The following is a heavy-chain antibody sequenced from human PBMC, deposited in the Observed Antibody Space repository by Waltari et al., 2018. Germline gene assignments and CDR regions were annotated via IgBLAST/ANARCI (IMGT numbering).Heavy chain of an antibody. V-gene: IGHV3-53*01. CDR2: IYSGGSA. CDR3: AREGHIDAFDI. J-gene: IGHJ3*02. CDR1: GFPVSSDS. Sequence: EVRLVESGGDLVQPGGSLRLSCAASGFPVSSDSMHWLRQAPGKGLEWVSVIYSGGSANYTDSVKGRFIVSRDNSKNTLYLQMNSLRAEDTAVYYCAREGHIDAFDIWGQGTMVTVSS.